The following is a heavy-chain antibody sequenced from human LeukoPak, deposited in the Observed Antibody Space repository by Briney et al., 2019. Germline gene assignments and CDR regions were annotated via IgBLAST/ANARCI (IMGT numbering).Heavy chain of an antibody. D-gene: IGHD3/OR15-3a*01. CDR2: INHSGST. V-gene: IGHV4-34*01. J-gene: IGHJ5*02. CDR1: GGSFSGYY. CDR3: ARASPLGLNWFDP. Sequence: SETLSLTCAVYGGSFSGYYSSWIRQPPGKGLEWIGEINHSGSTNYNPSLKSRVTIPVDTSKNQFSLKLSSVTAADTAVYYCARASPLGLNWFDPWGQGTLVTVSS.